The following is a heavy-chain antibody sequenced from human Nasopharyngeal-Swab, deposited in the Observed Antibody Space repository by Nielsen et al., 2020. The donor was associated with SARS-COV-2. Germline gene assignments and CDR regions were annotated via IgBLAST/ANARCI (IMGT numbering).Heavy chain of an antibody. J-gene: IGHJ5*02. V-gene: IGHV4-34*01. CDR2: INHSGST. Sequence: RQAPGKGLEWIGEINHSGSTNYNPSLKSRVTISVDTSKNQFSLKLSSVTAADTAVYYCARCMTGTTVGWFDPWGQGTLVTVSS. D-gene: IGHD1-7*01. CDR3: ARCMTGTTVGWFDP.